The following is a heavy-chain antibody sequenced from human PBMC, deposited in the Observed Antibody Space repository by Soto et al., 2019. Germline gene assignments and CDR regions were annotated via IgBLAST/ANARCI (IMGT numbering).Heavy chain of an antibody. V-gene: IGHV4-59*08. CDR2: VHDSWGS. J-gene: IGHJ6*02. CDR3: ARQGFGALHGRVDV. Sequence: QVPLQESGPGLVKPSETLSLSCTVSGGSISNYYWSWFRQTPGKGLEWIGYVHDSWGSNYNPSLKSRVAISLATSKSQFSLPLTSVTATVTAVYYCARQGFGALHGRVDVWGQGTTVTVSS. CDR1: GGSISNYY. D-gene: IGHD3-10*01.